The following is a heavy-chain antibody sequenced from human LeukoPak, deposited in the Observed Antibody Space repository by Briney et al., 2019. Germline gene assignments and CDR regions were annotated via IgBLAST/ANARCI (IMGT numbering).Heavy chain of an antibody. V-gene: IGHV3-23*01. CDR3: AKGDFWSGYYNNPFFDN. Sequence: GGSLRLSCAASGFTFSTYAMSWLRQSPGRGLEWVAGMSYSGGSTFYADSVKGRFTISRDNSKNTLYLQMNGLRAEDTAAYHCAKGDFWSGYYNNPFFDNWGRGTLVTVSS. CDR1: GFTFSTYA. CDR2: MSYSGGST. D-gene: IGHD3-3*01. J-gene: IGHJ4*02.